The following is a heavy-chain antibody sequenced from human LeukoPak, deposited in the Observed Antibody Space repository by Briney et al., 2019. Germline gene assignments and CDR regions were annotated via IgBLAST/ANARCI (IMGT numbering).Heavy chain of an antibody. Sequence: GGSLRLSCAASGFTFSSYVMNWVRQAPGKGLEWVSGISGSGGSTYYADSVKGRFTISRDNSKNTLFQQMNSLRAEGTAVYYCAKAEWKDYKGATFDYWGQGTLVTVSS. V-gene: IGHV3-23*01. CDR3: AKAEWKDYKGATFDY. CDR2: ISGSGGST. D-gene: IGHD4-4*01. J-gene: IGHJ4*02. CDR1: GFTFSSYV.